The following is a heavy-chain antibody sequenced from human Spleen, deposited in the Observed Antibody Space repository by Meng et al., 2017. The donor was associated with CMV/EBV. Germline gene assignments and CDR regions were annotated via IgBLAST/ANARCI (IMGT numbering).Heavy chain of an antibody. Sequence: KVSCKTSGYNFANYWIAWVRQMPGKGLEWMGIIYPGDSDTRYSPSFQGQVTFSADKSISTAYLQWSSLKASDTAMYYCARLYGGFDIWGQGTMVTVSS. V-gene: IGHV5-51*01. CDR3: ARLYGGFDI. D-gene: IGHD4/OR15-4a*01. J-gene: IGHJ3*02. CDR1: GYNFANYW. CDR2: IYPGDSDT.